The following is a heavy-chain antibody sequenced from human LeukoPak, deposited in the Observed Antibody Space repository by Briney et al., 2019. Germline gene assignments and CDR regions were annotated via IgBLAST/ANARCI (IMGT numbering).Heavy chain of an antibody. J-gene: IGHJ4*02. CDR2: VKGDGRTT. CDR1: GLPFSYFW. Sequence: GSLILSFAASGLPFSYFWMHWVRPPPGKGLVWVALVKGDGRTTIYADSVKGRFTISRDNAKNTLYLQMNSLRADDSGVYYCATGHSYGYDYWGQGVQVTGSS. V-gene: IGHV3-74*01. CDR3: ATGHSYGYDY. D-gene: IGHD5-18*01.